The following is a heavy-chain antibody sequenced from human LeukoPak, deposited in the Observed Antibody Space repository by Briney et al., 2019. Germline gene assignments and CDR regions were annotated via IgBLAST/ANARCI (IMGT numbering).Heavy chain of an antibody. Sequence: GGSLRLYCAASGFTFSSYSRNWVRQGPGKGREWGSYISGGSGTKYYADSVKGRFTISRDNAKNSLYLQINSLRAEDTAVYYCARAPYTSGWYRGDNDYSGQGTLVTVSS. CDR2: ISGGSGTK. V-gene: IGHV3-48*01. CDR3: ARAPYTSGWYRGDNDY. J-gene: IGHJ4*02. CDR1: GFTFSSYS. D-gene: IGHD6-19*01.